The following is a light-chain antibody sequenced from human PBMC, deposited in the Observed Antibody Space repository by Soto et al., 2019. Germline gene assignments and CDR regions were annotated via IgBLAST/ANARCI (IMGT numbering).Light chain of an antibody. Sequence: QYALTQPPSASGSPGQSVTISCTGTKNDIGVYDFVSWYQHHPGKAPRLIIYEVVQRPSGVPDRFSGSKSGNTASLTVSGLQAEDEADYFCKSYAGSNTYVFGSGTKVTVL. V-gene: IGLV2-8*01. J-gene: IGLJ1*01. CDR3: KSYAGSNTYV. CDR2: EVV. CDR1: KNDIGVYDF.